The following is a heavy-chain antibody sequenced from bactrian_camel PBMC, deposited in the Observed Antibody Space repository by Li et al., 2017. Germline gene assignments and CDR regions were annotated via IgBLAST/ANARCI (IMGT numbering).Heavy chain of an antibody. CDR1: AFTANKCG. J-gene: IGHJ6*01. Sequence: HVQLVESGGESVPAGGSLRLSCTPPAFTANKCGTHWYRSAPGKESEFVSSISGEGRTTYAESVEGRFTVSKDKTENTVYLQMNSLRPEDTGMYKCTVFGSRYCSKLGTWGPGTQVTVS. CDR2: ISGEGRT. D-gene: IGHD2*01. V-gene: IGHV3S60*01. CDR3: TVFGSRYCSKLGT.